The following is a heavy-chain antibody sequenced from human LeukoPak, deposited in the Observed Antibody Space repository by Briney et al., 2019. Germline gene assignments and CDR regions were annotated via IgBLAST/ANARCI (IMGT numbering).Heavy chain of an antibody. V-gene: IGHV1-2*06. CDR2: INPNSGGT. D-gene: IGHD3-10*01. CDR3: ARDLYGSGSYYSPLQGYSFDY. J-gene: IGHJ4*02. CDR1: GYTFTGYY. Sequence: ASVKVSCKASGYTFTGYYMHWVRQAPGQGLEWMGRINPNSGGTNYAQKFQGRVTMTRDTSISTVYMELSSLRSEDTAVYYCARDLYGSGSYYSPLQGYSFDYWGQGTLVTVSS.